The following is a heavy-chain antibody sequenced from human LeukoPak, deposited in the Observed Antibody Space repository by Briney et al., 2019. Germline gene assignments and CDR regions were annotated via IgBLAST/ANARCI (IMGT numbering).Heavy chain of an antibody. CDR1: GFIFRNYW. V-gene: IGHV3-7*01. Sequence: PGGSLRLSCAASGFIFRNYWMGWVRQAPGKGLEWVANTKPDGSAEYYADSVRGRFSTSRDNANNLLYLQMNSLRAEDTAVYYCARDGGLHTNFDYWGQGTLVTVSS. J-gene: IGHJ4*02. CDR2: TKPDGSAE. CDR3: ARDGGLHTNFDY. D-gene: IGHD2-15*01.